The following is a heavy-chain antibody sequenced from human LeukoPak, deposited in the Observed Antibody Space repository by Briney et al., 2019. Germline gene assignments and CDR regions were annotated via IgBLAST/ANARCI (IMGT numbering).Heavy chain of an antibody. V-gene: IGHV4-59*01. J-gene: IGHJ4*02. D-gene: IGHD2-21*02. CDR3: ARDDQYDSFDY. Sequence: SETLSLTCTVSGGSISSYYWSWIRQPPGKGLEWIGYIYYSGSTNYNPSLKSRVTISVDTSKNQFSLKLSSVTAADTAVYYCARDDQYDSFDYWGQGTLVTVSS. CDR2: IYYSGST. CDR1: GGSISSYY.